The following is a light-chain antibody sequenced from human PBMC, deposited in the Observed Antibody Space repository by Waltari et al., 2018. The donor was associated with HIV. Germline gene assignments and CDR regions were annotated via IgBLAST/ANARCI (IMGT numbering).Light chain of an antibody. J-gene: IGLJ1*01. CDR3: SSYTSRNTRV. CDR2: EVS. V-gene: IGLV2-14*01. CDR1: TSDVGGCKY. Sequence: QSALTQPASVSGSPGQSITISCTGTTSDVGGCKYRSWYQQHPDKAPKPVVYEVSNRPSGISIRFSGSKSGNTASLTISGLQAEDEADYYCSSYTSRNTRVFGTGTKVTVL.